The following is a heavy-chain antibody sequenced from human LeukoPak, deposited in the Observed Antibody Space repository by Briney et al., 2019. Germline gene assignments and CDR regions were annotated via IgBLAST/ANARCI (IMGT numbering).Heavy chain of an antibody. Sequence: QSGGSLRLSCAASGFTVSSNYMSWVRQAPGKGLEWVSVIYSGGSTYYADSVKGRFTISRDNSKNTLYLQMNSLRAEDTAVYYCARNQGNCSGGSCYRHAFDIWGQGTMVTVSS. CDR2: IYSGGST. CDR1: GFTVSSNY. V-gene: IGHV3-53*01. CDR3: ARNQGNCSGGSCYRHAFDI. J-gene: IGHJ3*02. D-gene: IGHD2-15*01.